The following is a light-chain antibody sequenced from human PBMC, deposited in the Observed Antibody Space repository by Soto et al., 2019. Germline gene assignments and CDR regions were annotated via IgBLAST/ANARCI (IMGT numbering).Light chain of an antibody. CDR2: AAS. Sequence: EIVMTQSPATLSVSPGERATLSCRASQSVRTNLAWYQQKPGQAPRLLIYAASTRATGTPARFSGSGSGTEFTLTISSLLSDDSALYYCQQYNSWPPITFGPGTKVDIK. J-gene: IGKJ3*01. CDR1: QSVRTN. CDR3: QQYNSWPPIT. V-gene: IGKV3-15*01.